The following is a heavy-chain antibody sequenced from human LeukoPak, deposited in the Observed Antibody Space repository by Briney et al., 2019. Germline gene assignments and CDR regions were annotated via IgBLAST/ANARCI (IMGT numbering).Heavy chain of an antibody. CDR3: ARDHDWGFDY. Sequence: GGSLRLSCAASGFTFKDYSMNWVRQAPGKGLEFVSYISSSHIYYADSVRGRFTISRDNAKNSLYLEMNSLRAEDTAVYYCARDHDWGFDYWGQGILVTVSS. CDR1: GFTFKDYS. D-gene: IGHD2-21*01. V-gene: IGHV3-48*01. J-gene: IGHJ4*02. CDR2: ISSSHI.